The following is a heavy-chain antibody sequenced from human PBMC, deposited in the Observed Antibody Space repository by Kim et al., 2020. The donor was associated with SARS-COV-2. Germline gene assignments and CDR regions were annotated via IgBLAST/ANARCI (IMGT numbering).Heavy chain of an antibody. V-gene: IGHV3-73*01. CDR1: GFTFSDSA. J-gene: IGHJ3*02. CDR2: ITSKVNGYST. Sequence: GGSLRLSCGASGFTFSDSAMHWVRRASGKGLEWVGRITSKVNGYSTAYSASVGCRITISRYDSTNTAYLQINSLKNEDTAVYYCTRVPGTTLDFWDAFDIWGQGKMGTVS. D-gene: IGHD1-1*01. CDR3: TRVPGTTLDFWDAFDI.